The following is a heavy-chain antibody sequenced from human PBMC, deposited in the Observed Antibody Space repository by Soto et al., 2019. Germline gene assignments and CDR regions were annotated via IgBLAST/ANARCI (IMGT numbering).Heavy chain of an antibody. CDR3: ARGEQWLVLGDGAFDI. CDR2: IWYDGSNK. J-gene: IGHJ3*02. V-gene: IGHV3-33*01. CDR1: GFTFSSYG. D-gene: IGHD6-19*01. Sequence: GGALRLSFAASGFTFSSYGMHWVRPAPGKGLEWVAVIWYDGSNKYYADSVKGRFTISRDNSKNTLYLQMNSLRAEDTAVYYCARGEQWLVLGDGAFDIWGQGTMVTVSS.